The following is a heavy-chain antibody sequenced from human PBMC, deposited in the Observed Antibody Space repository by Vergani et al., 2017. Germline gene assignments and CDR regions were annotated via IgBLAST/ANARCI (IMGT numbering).Heavy chain of an antibody. J-gene: IGHJ4*02. CDR2: IKQDGSEK. Sequence: EVKLVESGGGWVQPGGSLRLSGAASGFTFSSYWMSWVRRAPGKGREWVANIKQDGSEKYYVDSVKGRFTISRDNAKNSLYLQMNSLRPEDTAVYYCAREGRDSSSEVLDYWGQGTLVTVSS. V-gene: IGHV3-7*03. CDR1: GFTFSSYW. D-gene: IGHD6-6*01. CDR3: AREGRDSSSEVLDY.